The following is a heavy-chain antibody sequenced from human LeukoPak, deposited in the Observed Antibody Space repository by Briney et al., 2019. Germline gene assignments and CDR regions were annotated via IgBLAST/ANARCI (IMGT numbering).Heavy chain of an antibody. CDR3: ARGRGTYYYGSGGHDY. D-gene: IGHD3-10*01. CDR2: IYHSGST. J-gene: IGHJ4*02. V-gene: IGHV4-38-2*02. CDR1: YYSISSGYY. Sequence: PSETLSLTCSVSYYSISSGYYWGWIRQPPGKGLEWIASIYHSGSTYYNPSLKSRVTISVDTSKNQFSLKLSSVTAADTAVYYCARGRGTYYYGSGGHDYWGQGTLVTVSS.